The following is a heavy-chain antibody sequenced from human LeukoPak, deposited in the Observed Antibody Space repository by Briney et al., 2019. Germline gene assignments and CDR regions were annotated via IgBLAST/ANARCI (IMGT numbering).Heavy chain of an antibody. CDR2: ISYDESDK. Sequence: GRSLRLSCVASEFSNYAMHWVRQAPGKGLEWVAVISYDESDKYYADSVKGRFTISRDNSKNTLYLQMNSLRAGDTALYYCARDKGYAFDYWGQGTLVTVSS. V-gene: IGHV3-30*04. CDR1: EFSNYA. J-gene: IGHJ4*02. CDR3: ARDKGYAFDY. D-gene: IGHD5-12*01.